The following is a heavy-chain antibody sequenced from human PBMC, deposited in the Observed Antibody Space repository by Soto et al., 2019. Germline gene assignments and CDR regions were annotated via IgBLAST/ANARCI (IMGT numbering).Heavy chain of an antibody. CDR1: GFTFSDYY. CDR2: ISSSGSTI. J-gene: IGHJ6*01. Sequence: GGSLRLSCAASGFTFSDYYMSWIRQAPGKGLEWVSYISSSGSTIYYADSVKGRFTISRDNAKNSLYLQMNSLRAEDTAVYYFAKGATVTTSVLGYFYYGIGVRGQRATVTVSS. V-gene: IGHV3-11*01. CDR3: AKGATVTTSVLGYFYYGIGV. D-gene: IGHD5-18*01.